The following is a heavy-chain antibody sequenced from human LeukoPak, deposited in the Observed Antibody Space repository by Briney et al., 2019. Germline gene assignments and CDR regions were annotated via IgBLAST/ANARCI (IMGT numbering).Heavy chain of an antibody. CDR2: INHGEST. D-gene: IGHD3-9*01. J-gene: IGHJ4*02. CDR1: GGSFSGYY. CDR3: ARGGYHDILTGYYNVAYFDY. Sequence: SETLSLTCAVYGGSFSGYYWSWVRQPPGKGLEWIGEINHGESTNYNPSLKSRVTISVDTSKNQFSLKLSSVTAADTAVYYCARGGYHDILTGYYNVAYFDYWGQGTLVTVSS. V-gene: IGHV4-34*01.